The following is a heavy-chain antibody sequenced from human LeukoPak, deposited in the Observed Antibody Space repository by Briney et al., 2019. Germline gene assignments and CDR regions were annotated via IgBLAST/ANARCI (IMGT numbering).Heavy chain of an antibody. CDR1: GGTFSSYA. Sequence: ASVKVSCKASGGTFSSYAISWVRQAPGQGLEWMGRIIPILDIANYAQKFQGRVTITADKSTSTAYMELSSLRSEDTAVYYCATQRNYGGNSVPPNFDYWGQGTLVTVSS. J-gene: IGHJ4*02. CDR3: ATQRNYGGNSVPPNFDY. CDR2: IIPILDIA. D-gene: IGHD4-23*01. V-gene: IGHV1-69*04.